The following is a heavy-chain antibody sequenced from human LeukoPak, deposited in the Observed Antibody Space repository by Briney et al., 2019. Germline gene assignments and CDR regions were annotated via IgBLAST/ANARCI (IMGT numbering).Heavy chain of an antibody. CDR3: ARGTELGGY. D-gene: IGHD3-16*01. CDR2: MNPNSGNT. J-gene: IGHJ4*02. Sequence: ASVKVSCKASGGTFSSYAISWVRQAPGQGLEWMGWMNPNSGNTGYAQKFQGRVTITRNTSISTAYMELSSLRSEDTAVYYCARGTELGGYWGQGTLVTVSS. CDR1: GGTFSSYA. V-gene: IGHV1-8*03.